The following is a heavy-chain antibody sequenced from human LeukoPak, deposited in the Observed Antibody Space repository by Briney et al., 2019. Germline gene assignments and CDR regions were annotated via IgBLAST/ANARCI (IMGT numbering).Heavy chain of an antibody. CDR3: ARGGYYYGSGSDGENAFDI. Sequence: PSETLSLTCTVSGDSISSGDYYWSWVRQPPGKGLEWIGYIYYSGSTYYNPSLKSRVTISVDTSKNQFSLKLSSVTAADTAVYYCARGGYYYGSGSDGENAFDIWGQGTMVTVSS. V-gene: IGHV4-30-4*01. CDR2: IYYSGST. D-gene: IGHD3-10*01. J-gene: IGHJ3*02. CDR1: GDSISSGDYY.